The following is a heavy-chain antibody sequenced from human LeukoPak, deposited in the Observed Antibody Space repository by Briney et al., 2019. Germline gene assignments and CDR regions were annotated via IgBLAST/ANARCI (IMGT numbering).Heavy chain of an antibody. Sequence: GGSLRLSCAASGFTFSSYSMNWVRQAPGKGLEWVSSISSSSSYIYYADSVKGRFTISRDNAKNSLYLQMNSLRAEDTAVYYCARASSSWYSGYSSGWYLGVGDYYYYGMDVWGKGTTVTVSS. J-gene: IGHJ6*04. D-gene: IGHD6-19*01. CDR2: ISSSSSYI. CDR3: ARASSSWYSGYSSGWYLGVGDYYYYGMDV. V-gene: IGHV3-21*01. CDR1: GFTFSSYS.